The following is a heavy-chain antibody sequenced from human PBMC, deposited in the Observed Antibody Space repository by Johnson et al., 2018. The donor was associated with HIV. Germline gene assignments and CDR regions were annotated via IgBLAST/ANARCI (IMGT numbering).Heavy chain of an antibody. D-gene: IGHD4-17*01. CDR3: AKDMMWVGYGDYDEAAFDI. V-gene: IGHV3-20*04. J-gene: IGHJ3*02. CDR2: ISWNGGNI. CDR1: GFTFDDHG. Sequence: VQLVESGGGVVRPGGSLRLSCAASGFTFDDHGMSWVRQAPGKGLEWVSLISWNGGNIGYADSVKGRFTVSRDNAKNLLYLQMNSLREEETALYYCAKDMMWVGYGDYDEAAFDIWGQGTMVTVSS.